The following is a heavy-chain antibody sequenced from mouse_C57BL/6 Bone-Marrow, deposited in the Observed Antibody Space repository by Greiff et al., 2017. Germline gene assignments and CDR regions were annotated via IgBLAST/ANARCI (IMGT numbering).Heavy chain of an antibody. D-gene: IGHD2-3*01. CDR3: SDYFDY. J-gene: IGHJ2*01. CDR1: GSPLPSYG. CDR2: IWSGVST. Sequence: QVQLQQPGPGLVQPSQRLSITCTVSGSPLPSYGVPWVRQSPGKGLEWLGVIWSGVSTDYNAAFISRLSISKDNSKSQVFLKMKSLQADDTARDGSSDYFDYWDQGRTLTVSS. V-gene: IGHV2-2*01.